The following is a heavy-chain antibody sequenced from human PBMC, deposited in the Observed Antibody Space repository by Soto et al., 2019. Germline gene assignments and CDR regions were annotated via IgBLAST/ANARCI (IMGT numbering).Heavy chain of an antibody. Sequence: GGSLRLSCAASGFTFSSYGMHWVRQAPGKGLEWVAVISYDGSNKYYADSVKGRFTISRDNSKNTLYLQMNSLRAEDTAVYYCAKDFWSGPLLGYYYYYGMDAWGQGTTVTVSS. D-gene: IGHD3-3*01. V-gene: IGHV3-30*18. CDR2: ISYDGSNK. J-gene: IGHJ6*02. CDR1: GFTFSSYG. CDR3: AKDFWSGPLLGYYYYYGMDA.